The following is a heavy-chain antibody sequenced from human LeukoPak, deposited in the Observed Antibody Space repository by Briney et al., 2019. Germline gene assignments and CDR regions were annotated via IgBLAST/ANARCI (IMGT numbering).Heavy chain of an antibody. CDR1: GGSISSSSYY. D-gene: IGHD2-2*02. J-gene: IGHJ4*02. Sequence: TSETLSLTCTVSGGSISSSSYYWGWIRQPPGKGLEWIGSIYYSGSTYYNPSLKSRVTISVDTSKNQFSLKLSSVTAADTAVYYCARLTGCSSTSSYSVGYWGQGTLVTVSS. CDR3: ARLTGCSSTSSYSVGY. CDR2: IYYSGST. V-gene: IGHV4-39*01.